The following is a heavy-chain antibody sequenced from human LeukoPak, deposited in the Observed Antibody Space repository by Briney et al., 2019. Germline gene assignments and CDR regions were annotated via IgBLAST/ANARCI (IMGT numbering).Heavy chain of an antibody. CDR3: ARGHSSSWDDYYYYYYMDV. D-gene: IGHD6-13*01. CDR2: INLNSGDT. V-gene: IGHV1-2*02. CDR1: GYTFTAYY. Sequence: ASVKVSCKASGYTFTAYYMHWVRQAPGQGLEWMGWINLNSGDTNYAQKFQGRVTMTRDTSISTAYMELSRLRSDDTAVYYCARGHSSSWDDYYYYYYMDVWGKGTTVTVSS. J-gene: IGHJ6*03.